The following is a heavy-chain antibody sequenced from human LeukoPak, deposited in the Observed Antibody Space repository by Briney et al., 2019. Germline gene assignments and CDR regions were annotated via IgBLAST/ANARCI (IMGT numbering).Heavy chain of an antibody. V-gene: IGHV4-39*07. Sequence: SETLSLTCTVSGGSVSSSRYYWGWIRQSPGKGLEWIGEINHSGSTNYNPSLKSRVTISVDTSKNQFSLKLSSVTAADTAVYYCARGRRFFSSGWYYHYWGQGTLVTVSS. J-gene: IGHJ4*02. D-gene: IGHD6-19*01. CDR2: INHSGST. CDR3: ARGRRFFSSGWYYHY. CDR1: GGSVSSSRYY.